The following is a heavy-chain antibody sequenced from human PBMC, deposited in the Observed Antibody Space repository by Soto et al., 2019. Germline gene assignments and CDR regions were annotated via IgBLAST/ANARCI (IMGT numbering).Heavy chain of an antibody. D-gene: IGHD3-10*01. V-gene: IGHV3-23*01. CDR2: ISASGGGT. CDR1: GYTFTNYA. Sequence: GGSLRLSCAASGYTFTNYAMSWLRLAPGKGLEWVSGISASGGGTYYAGSVRGRFTISRDNSKNTLCLQMNSLRAEDTAVYYCATMDSSMVQRRGFAYWGLGTPVTVSS. J-gene: IGHJ4*02. CDR3: ATMDSSMVQRRGFAY.